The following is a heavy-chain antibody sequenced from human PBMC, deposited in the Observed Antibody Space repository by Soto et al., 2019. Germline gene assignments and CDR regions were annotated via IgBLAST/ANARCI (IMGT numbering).Heavy chain of an antibody. J-gene: IGHJ2*01. CDR2: IYYSGST. V-gene: IGHV4-39*01. D-gene: IGHD4-17*01. Sequence: QLQLQESGPGLVKPSETLSLTCTVSGGSISTSGYYWGWTRQSPGKGLEWIGSIYYSGSTYYNPSLESRVTISVDTSKNQFSLKLRSVSAADTAMYYCARLNYPVTTGVWYFDLWGRGTLVTVSS. CDR3: ARLNYPVTTGVWYFDL. CDR1: GGSISTSGYY.